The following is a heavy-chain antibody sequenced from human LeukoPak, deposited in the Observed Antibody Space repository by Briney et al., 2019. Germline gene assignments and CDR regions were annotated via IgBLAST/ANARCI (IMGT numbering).Heavy chain of an antibody. CDR1: RFTFSNYW. CDR3: AREDHSNYEY. Sequence: GGSLRLSCAASRFTFSNYWMSWVRQAPGKGLEWVASIKQDGTETHYVDSVKGRFTISKDNAKNSLYLQLNSLRAEDTAVYYCAREDHSNYEYWGQGTLVTVSS. J-gene: IGHJ4*02. D-gene: IGHD4-11*01. V-gene: IGHV3-7*03. CDR2: IKQDGTET.